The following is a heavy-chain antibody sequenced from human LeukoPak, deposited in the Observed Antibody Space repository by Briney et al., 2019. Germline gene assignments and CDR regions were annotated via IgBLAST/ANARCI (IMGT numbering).Heavy chain of an antibody. J-gene: IGHJ3*02. V-gene: IGHV3-74*01. Sequence: PGRSLRLSCAASGFTFSSYWMHWVRQVPGKGLVWVARINPGGSSITYADSVKGRFTISRDNAKNSLYLQMNSLRAEDTAVYYCARDTRYSSRRPIWGQGTMVTVSS. CDR2: INPGGSSI. D-gene: IGHD6-13*01. CDR3: ARDTRYSSRRPI. CDR1: GFTFSSYW.